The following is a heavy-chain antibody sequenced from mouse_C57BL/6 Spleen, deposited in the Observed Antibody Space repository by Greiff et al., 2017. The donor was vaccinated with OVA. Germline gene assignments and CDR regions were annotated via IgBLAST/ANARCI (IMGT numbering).Heavy chain of an antibody. D-gene: IGHD2-4*01. V-gene: IGHV3-6*01. Sequence: EVQLQQSGPGLVKPSQSLSLSCSVTGYTITSAYFWNWIRQLPGNQLEWMGYISYDGSTNYNPTLKNRISITRDTSKNQFFLKLNSVTTEDTATYYCAREDYDYPAYWGQGTLVTVSA. CDR2: ISYDGST. J-gene: IGHJ3*01. CDR1: GYTITSAYF. CDR3: AREDYDYPAY.